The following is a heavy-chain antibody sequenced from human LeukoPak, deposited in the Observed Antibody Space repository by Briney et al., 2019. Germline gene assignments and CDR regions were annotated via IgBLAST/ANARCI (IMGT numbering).Heavy chain of an antibody. CDR1: GGSISSYY. Sequence: SETLSLTCTVSGGSISSYYWSWIRQPPGKGLEWIGYIYYSGSTNYNPSLKSRVTISVDTSKNQFSLKLSSVTAADTAVYYCARGRSNYDSSGYVGVSRGRQLYYYFDYWAREPWSPSLQ. J-gene: IGHJ4*02. V-gene: IGHV4-59*01. CDR3: ARGRSNYDSSGYVGVSRGRQLYYYFDY. D-gene: IGHD3-22*01. CDR2: IYYSGST.